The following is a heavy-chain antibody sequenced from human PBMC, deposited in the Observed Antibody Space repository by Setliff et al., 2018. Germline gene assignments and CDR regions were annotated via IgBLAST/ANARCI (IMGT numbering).Heavy chain of an antibody. D-gene: IGHD3-3*01. Sequence: ASVKVSCKVSGYTLTELSRHWVRQAPGKGLEWRGGFDPEDGETIYAQKFQGRVTMTQDTSTDTAYMELSSLRSEDTAVYYCARGYRGYYNFWSGSQGANWFDPWGQGTLVTVSS. CDR2: FDPEDGET. CDR3: ARGYRGYYNFWSGSQGANWFDP. CDR1: GYTLTELS. V-gene: IGHV1-24*01. J-gene: IGHJ5*02.